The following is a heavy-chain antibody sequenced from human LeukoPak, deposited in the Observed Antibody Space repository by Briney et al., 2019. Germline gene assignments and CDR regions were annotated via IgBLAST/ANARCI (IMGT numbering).Heavy chain of an antibody. CDR1: GFTFSSHE. V-gene: IGHV3-48*03. D-gene: IGHD4-17*01. J-gene: IGHJ4*02. CDR3: ARDHTVTIGY. CDR2: ISSSGSTI. Sequence: GGSLRLSCAASGFTFSSHEMNWVRQAPGKGLEWVSYISSSGSTIYYADSVKGRFTISRDNAKNSLYLQMNSLRAEDTAVYYCARDHTVTIGYWGQGTLVTVSS.